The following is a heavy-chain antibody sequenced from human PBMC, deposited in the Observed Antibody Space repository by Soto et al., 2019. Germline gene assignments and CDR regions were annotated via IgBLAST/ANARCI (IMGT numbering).Heavy chain of an antibody. CDR1: GFTFSSHD. Sequence: EVQLVESGGDLVQPGGSLRLSCAASGFTFSSHDMHWVRQATGKGLEWVSAIRSAGDTFYAGSVKGRFTISRENAKNSLYLQMNSLRAGDTAVYYCVRKGKPNGELDYWGQGTLVTVSS. CDR3: VRKGKPNGELDY. D-gene: IGHD4-17*01. CDR2: IRSAGDT. J-gene: IGHJ4*02. V-gene: IGHV3-13*01.